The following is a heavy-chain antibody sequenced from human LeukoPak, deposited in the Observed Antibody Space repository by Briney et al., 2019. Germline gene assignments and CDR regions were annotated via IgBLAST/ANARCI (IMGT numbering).Heavy chain of an antibody. D-gene: IGHD3-10*01. CDR3: ARAARCYLYSFEN. J-gene: IGHJ4*02. CDR1: GGSISGGGYF. V-gene: IGHV4-31*03. Sequence: PSQTLSLTCTVSGGSISGGGYFWGWIRQHPGKDLEWLGYIYYTGSTYYNPSLKSRVAMSLDTSKNQFSLKLSSVTAAHPAVYFCARAARCYLYSFENWGQGTLVSVSS. CDR2: IYYTGST.